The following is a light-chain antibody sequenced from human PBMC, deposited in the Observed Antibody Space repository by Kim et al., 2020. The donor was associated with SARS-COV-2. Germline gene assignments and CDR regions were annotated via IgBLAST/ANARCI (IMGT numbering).Light chain of an antibody. CDR2: DVS. CDR1: SSDVGGYNY. V-gene: IGLV2-14*03. J-gene: IGLJ3*02. CDR3: SSYTRSDTLV. Sequence: GQSITISCTGTSSDVGGYNYVFWYQHYPGKAPKLIIYDVSDRPSGVSNRFSGSKSGNTASLTISGLQAEDEADYYCSSYTRSDTLVFGGGTQLTVL.